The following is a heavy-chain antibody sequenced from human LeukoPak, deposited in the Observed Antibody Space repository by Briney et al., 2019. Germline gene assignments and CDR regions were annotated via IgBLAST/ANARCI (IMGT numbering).Heavy chain of an antibody. D-gene: IGHD2-15*01. CDR2: ISSSSSYI. CDR1: GFTFSSYS. CDR3: ARDCSGGSCYSDYYYGMDV. V-gene: IGHV3-21*01. J-gene: IGHJ6*02. Sequence: GGSLRLSCAASGFTFSSYSMNWVRQAPGKGLEWVSSISSSSSYIYYADSVKGRFTISRDNAKNSLYLQMNSLRAEDTAVYYCARDCSGGSCYSDYYYGMDVWGQGTTVTVSS.